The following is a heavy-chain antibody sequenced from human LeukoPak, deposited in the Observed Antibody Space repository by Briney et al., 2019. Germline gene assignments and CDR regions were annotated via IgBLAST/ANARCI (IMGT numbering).Heavy chain of an antibody. D-gene: IGHD3-3*01. Sequence: SETLSLTCTVSGGPFSSFHWSWIRQPPGKGLEWIGYIFYTGSTNYNPSLKGRVTISVDTSKNQFSLRLSSVTAADTAVYYCARHAQRITIFGVVSHLDYWGQGTLVTVSS. CDR2: IFYTGST. CDR1: GGPFSSFH. CDR3: ARHAQRITIFGVVSHLDY. J-gene: IGHJ4*02. V-gene: IGHV4-59*08.